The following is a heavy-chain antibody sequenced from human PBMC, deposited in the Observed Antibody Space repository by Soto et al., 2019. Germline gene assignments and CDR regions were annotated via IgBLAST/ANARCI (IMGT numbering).Heavy chain of an antibody. D-gene: IGHD3-9*01. CDR3: AKFQPNNDILTGYYAQYDMYV. CDR1: GFTFSSYA. V-gene: IGHV3-23*01. J-gene: IGHJ6*04. CDR2: ISGSGGST. Sequence: EVQLLESGGGLVQPGGSLRLSCAASGFTFSSYAMSWVRQAPGKGLVWVSAISGSGGSTYYADSVKGRFTISRDNSKNTLKLQRNLLRVEDTAVYFWAKFQPNNDILTGYYAQYDMYVWGKRTTETVSS.